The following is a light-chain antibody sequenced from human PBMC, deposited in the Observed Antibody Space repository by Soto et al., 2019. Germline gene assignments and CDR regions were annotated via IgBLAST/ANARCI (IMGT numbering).Light chain of an antibody. J-gene: IGLJ2*01. CDR3: SAYTSRITLV. Sequence: QSVLTQPASVSGSPGQSITISCTGTSSDVGGYNYASWYQQHPGKAPKLMIYEVSNRPSGVSNRFSGSKSANTASLTISGLQAEDEADYYCSAYTSRITLVFGGGTKLTVL. CDR2: EVS. CDR1: SSDVGGYNY. V-gene: IGLV2-14*01.